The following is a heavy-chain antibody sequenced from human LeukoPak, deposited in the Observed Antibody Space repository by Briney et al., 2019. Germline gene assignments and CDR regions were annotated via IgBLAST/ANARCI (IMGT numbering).Heavy chain of an antibody. Sequence: PGGSLRLSCAASGFTFSSYEMNWVRQAPGKGLEWVSYISSSGSTIYYADSVEGRFTISRDNAKNSLYLQMNSLRAEDTALYYCAREGIGSGSYYNARFPYWGQGTLVTVSS. CDR1: GFTFSSYE. V-gene: IGHV3-48*03. CDR2: ISSSGSTI. CDR3: AREGIGSGSYYNARFPY. J-gene: IGHJ4*02. D-gene: IGHD3-10*01.